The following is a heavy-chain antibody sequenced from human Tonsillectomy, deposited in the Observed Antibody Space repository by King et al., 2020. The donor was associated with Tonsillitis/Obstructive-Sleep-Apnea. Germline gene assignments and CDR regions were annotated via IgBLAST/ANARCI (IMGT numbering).Heavy chain of an antibody. V-gene: IGHV3-53*01. CDR3: ARVYDFWSGYYGAFDI. D-gene: IGHD3-3*01. CDR1: GFTVSSNY. Sequence: VQLVESGGGLIQPGGSLRLSCAASGFTVSSNYMSWVRQAPGKGLEWVSVIYSGGSTYYADSVKGRFTISRDNSKNTLYLQMNSLRAEDTAVYYCARVYDFWSGYYGAFDIWGQGTMVTVSS. CDR2: IYSGGST. J-gene: IGHJ3*02.